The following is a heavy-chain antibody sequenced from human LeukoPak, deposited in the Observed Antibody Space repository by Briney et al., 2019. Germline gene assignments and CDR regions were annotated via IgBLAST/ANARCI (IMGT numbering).Heavy chain of an antibody. V-gene: IGHV4-59*08. J-gene: IGHJ4*02. D-gene: IGHD3-22*01. CDR1: GGSISSYY. Sequence: MPSETLSLTCTVSGGSISSYYWSWIRQPPGKGLEWSGYIYYSGSTNYNPSLKSRVTISVDTSQPQFSLQLSSVPAADTAVYYCARHSTYYDSSGYYSYLFDYWGQGTLVTVSS. CDR2: IYYSGST. CDR3: ARHSTYYDSSGYYSYLFDY.